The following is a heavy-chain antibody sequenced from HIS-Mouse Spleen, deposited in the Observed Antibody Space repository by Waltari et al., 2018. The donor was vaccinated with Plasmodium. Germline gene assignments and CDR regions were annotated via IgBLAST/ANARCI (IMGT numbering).Heavy chain of an antibody. D-gene: IGHD3-10*01. Sequence: QVQLVESGGGVVQPGRSLRLSCAASGFTFIGYAMHWVRQSPGKGLEWVAVISYDGSNKYYADSVKGRFTISRDNSKNTLYLQMNSLRAEDTAVYYCALSGHWGQGTLVTVSS. CDR1: GFTFIGYA. V-gene: IGHV3-30*04. CDR2: ISYDGSNK. CDR3: ALSGH. J-gene: IGHJ4*02.